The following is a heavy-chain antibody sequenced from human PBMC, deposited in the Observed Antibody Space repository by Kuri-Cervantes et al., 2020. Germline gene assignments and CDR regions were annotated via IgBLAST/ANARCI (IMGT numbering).Heavy chain of an antibody. J-gene: IGHJ5*01. CDR2: ITPFNGNT. D-gene: IGHD2-2*01. CDR3: ARDGRPPACSSASCYYYWFDS. Sequence: SVKVSCKASGYTFTYRYLHWVRQAPGQALEWMGWITPFNGNTNYAQKFQDRVTMTEDTSTDTAYMELSSLTSEDTAVYYCARDGRPPACSSASCYYYWFDSWGQGTLVTVSS. V-gene: IGHV1-45*02. CDR1: GYTFTYRY.